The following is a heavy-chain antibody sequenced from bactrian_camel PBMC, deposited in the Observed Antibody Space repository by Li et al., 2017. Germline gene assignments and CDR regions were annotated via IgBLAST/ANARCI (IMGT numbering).Heavy chain of an antibody. V-gene: IGHV3S53*01. Sequence: HAQLVESGGGSVQAGGSLRLSCAASGNTLTSSCTAWFRQAPGKERERVARIDSDGSTKYTDSVKGRFTISRDNAKNTLYLQMNSLKPEDTAIYYCAAAKGLPDLLRGGYLSACSYNYWGRGTQVTVS. CDR2: IDSDGST. D-gene: IGHD3*01. J-gene: IGHJ4*01. CDR1: GNTLTSSC. CDR3: AAAKGLPDLLRGGYLSACSYNY.